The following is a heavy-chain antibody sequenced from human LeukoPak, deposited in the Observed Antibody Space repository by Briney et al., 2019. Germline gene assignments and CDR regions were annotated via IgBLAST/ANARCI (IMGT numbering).Heavy chain of an antibody. CDR1: GGSISSYH. J-gene: IGHJ4*02. D-gene: IGHD3-22*01. CDR3: ARMTYYYDSSGYYYSPGYFDY. CDR2: IYYSGST. Sequence: PSETLSLTCTVSGGSISSYHWSWIRQPAGKGLEWIGYIYYSGSTNYNPSLKSRVTISVDTSKNQFSLKLSSVTAADTAVYYCARMTYYYDSSGYYYSPGYFDYWGQGTLVTVSS. V-gene: IGHV4-59*01.